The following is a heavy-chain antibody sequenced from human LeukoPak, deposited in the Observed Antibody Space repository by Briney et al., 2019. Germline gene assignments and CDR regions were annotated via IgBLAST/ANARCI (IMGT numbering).Heavy chain of an antibody. CDR2: INSDGSST. CDR3: ARDKLKYYYDSSGSTSFDY. J-gene: IGHJ4*02. CDR1: GFTFSNYW. V-gene: IGHV3-74*01. D-gene: IGHD3-22*01. Sequence: GGSLRLSCAASGFTFSNYWMHWVRQAPGKGLVWVSRINSDGSSTSYADSVKGRFTISRDNAKNTLYLQMNSLRAEDTAVYCCARDKLKYYYDSSGSTSFDYWGQGTLVTVSS.